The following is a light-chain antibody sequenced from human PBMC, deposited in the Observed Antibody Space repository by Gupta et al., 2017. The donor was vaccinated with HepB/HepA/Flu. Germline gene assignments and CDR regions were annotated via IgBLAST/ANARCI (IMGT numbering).Light chain of an antibody. V-gene: IGKV1-39*01. CDR1: QSISNY. Sequence: DIQITQSPSSLAASVGDRVTITCRASQSISNYLNWYQQKPGKAPKVLIYAASSLQSGVPSRFSGSGSGTDFTLTISSLQPEDIATYYCQQSYSTPCSFGQGTKLEIK. J-gene: IGKJ2*04. CDR3: QQSYSTPCS. CDR2: AAS.